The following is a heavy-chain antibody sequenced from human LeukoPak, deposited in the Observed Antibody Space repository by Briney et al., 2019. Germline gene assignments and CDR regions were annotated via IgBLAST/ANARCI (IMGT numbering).Heavy chain of an antibody. CDR1: GGTFSSYT. V-gene: IGHV1-69*02. J-gene: IGHJ4*02. CDR2: IIPILGIA. CDR3: ASYQSSTNFDY. D-gene: IGHD2-2*01. Sequence: SVKVSCKASGGTFSSYTISWVRQAPGQGLDWMGRIIPILGIANYAQKFQGRVTITADKSTSTAYMELSSLRSEDTAVYYCASYQSSTNFDYWGQGTLVTVSS.